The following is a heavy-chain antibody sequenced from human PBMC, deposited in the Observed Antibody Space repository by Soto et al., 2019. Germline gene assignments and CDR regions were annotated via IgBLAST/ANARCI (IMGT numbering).Heavy chain of an antibody. V-gene: IGHV3-74*01. J-gene: IGHJ3*02. Sequence: EVQLVESGGGLVQPGGSLRLSCAASGFTFSSYWMHWVRQAPGKGLVWVSRINSDGSSTSYADSVKGRFTISRDNAKNTLYLKMNSLRAEDTAVYYCARDSFCSGGSCYSGVAFDIWGQGTMVTVSS. CDR3: ARDSFCSGGSCYSGVAFDI. CDR2: INSDGSST. CDR1: GFTFSSYW. D-gene: IGHD2-15*01.